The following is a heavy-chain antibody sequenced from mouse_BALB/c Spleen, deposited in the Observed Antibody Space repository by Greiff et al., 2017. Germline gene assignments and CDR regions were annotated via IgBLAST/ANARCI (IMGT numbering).Heavy chain of an antibody. Sequence: EVHLVESGPSLVKPSQTLSLTCSVTGDSITSGYWNWIRKFPGNKLEYMGYISYSGSTYYNPSLKSRISITRDTSKNQYYLQLNSVTTEDTATYYCARSTMITYYFDYWGQGTTLTVSS. CDR2: ISYSGST. CDR1: GDSITSGY. CDR3: ARSTMITYYFDY. V-gene: IGHV3-8*02. J-gene: IGHJ2*01. D-gene: IGHD2-4*01.